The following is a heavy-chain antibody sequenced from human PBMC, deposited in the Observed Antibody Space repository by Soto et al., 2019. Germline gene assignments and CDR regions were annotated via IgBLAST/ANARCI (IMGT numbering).Heavy chain of an antibody. CDR1: GFTFSSYW. V-gene: IGHV3-74*01. Sequence: EVQLVESGGGLVQPGGSLRLSCAASGFTFSSYWMHWVRQAPGKGLVWVSRINSDGSSTSYADSVKGRFTISRDNAKNTLYLQMNSLRAEDTAVYYCASRYYDSSGYFAFDIWGQGTMVTVSS. D-gene: IGHD3-22*01. CDR2: INSDGSST. J-gene: IGHJ3*02. CDR3: ASRYYDSSGYFAFDI.